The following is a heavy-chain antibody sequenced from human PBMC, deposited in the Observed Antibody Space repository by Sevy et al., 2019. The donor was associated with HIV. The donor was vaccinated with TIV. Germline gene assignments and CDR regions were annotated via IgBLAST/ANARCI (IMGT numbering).Heavy chain of an antibody. CDR1: GHTLNRLG. D-gene: IGHD3-10*01. CDR2: FDPEDGET. V-gene: IGHV1-24*01. Sequence: ASVKVSCKVYGHTLNRLGIHWVRQAPGKGLEWMGSFDPEDGETFQAQKFQGRVTMTDDTSTDTAYMELSSLRAEDTAVYYCAATKDYYANSGSPFDYWGQGTLVTVSS. CDR3: AATKDYYANSGSPFDY. J-gene: IGHJ4*02.